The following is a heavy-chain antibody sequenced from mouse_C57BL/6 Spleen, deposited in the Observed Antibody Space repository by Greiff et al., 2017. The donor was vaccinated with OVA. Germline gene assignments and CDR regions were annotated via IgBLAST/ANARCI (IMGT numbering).Heavy chain of an antibody. CDR1: GFSLTSYG. CDR3: ARRWLLGFAY. CDR2: IWSGGST. D-gene: IGHD2-3*01. Sequence: QVQLQQSGPGLVQPSQSLSITCTVSGFSLTSYGVHWVRQSPGKGLEWLGVIWSGGSTDYNAAFMSKLSISKDNSKSQVFFTMNSLQADDTAIYHCARRWLLGFAYWGQGTLVTVSA. V-gene: IGHV2-2*01. J-gene: IGHJ3*01.